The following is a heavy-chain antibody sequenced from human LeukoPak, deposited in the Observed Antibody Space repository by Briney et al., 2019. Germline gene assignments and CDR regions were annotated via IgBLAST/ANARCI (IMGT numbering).Heavy chain of an antibody. Sequence: SETLSLTCTVSGGSISSGAYYWGWIRQPPGKGLEWIGNIYYSGSTYYNPSLKSRITISVDTSKNQFSLKVTSVTAADTAVYYCASAPRDIVVVVASWFDPWGQGTLVTVSS. CDR3: ASAPRDIVVVVASWFDP. CDR2: IYYSGST. CDR1: GGSISSGAYY. V-gene: IGHV4-39*07. J-gene: IGHJ5*02. D-gene: IGHD2-15*01.